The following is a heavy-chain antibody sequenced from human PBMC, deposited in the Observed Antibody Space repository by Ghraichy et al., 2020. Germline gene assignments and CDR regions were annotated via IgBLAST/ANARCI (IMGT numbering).Heavy chain of an antibody. V-gene: IGHV1-69*13. CDR3: ARATTVTSASPYGMDV. CDR2: IIPIFGTA. Sequence: SVKVSCKASGGTFSSYAISWVRQARGQGLEWMGGIIPIFGTANYAQKFQGRVTITADESTSTAYMELSSLRSEDTAVYYCARATTVTSASPYGMDVWGQGTRSPSP. CDR1: GGTFSSYA. J-gene: IGHJ6*02. D-gene: IGHD4-17*01.